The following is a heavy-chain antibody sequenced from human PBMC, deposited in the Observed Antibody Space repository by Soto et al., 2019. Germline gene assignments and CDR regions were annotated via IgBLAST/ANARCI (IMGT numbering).Heavy chain of an antibody. CDR3: ARSFCRDAVRCNWFDP. J-gene: IGHJ5*02. Sequence: QVQLQESGPGLVKPSETLSLTCTVSGAFSSTYYWSWIRQPPGKGLEWIGYMNNIGRTNYNPSLKSRVAISLDTSKNQFSLKLSSVIAADTAVYYCARSFCRDAVRCNWFDPWGLGTLVTASS. D-gene: IGHD2-8*01. CDR2: MNNIGRT. V-gene: IGHV4-59*01. CDR1: GAFSSTYY.